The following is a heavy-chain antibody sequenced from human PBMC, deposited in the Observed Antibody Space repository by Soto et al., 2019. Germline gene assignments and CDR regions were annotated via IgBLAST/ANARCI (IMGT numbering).Heavy chain of an antibody. CDR2: INAGNGNT. CDR1: GDTFTSYA. V-gene: IGHV1-3*01. D-gene: IGHD6-25*01. CDR3: ARGRPWYSSGSFEF. Sequence: ASVNVSCKAAGDTFTSYAMHWVRQAPGERLEWMGWINAGNGNTKYSQKFQGRVTITRDTSASTAYMELSSLRSEDTPVYYCARGRPWYSSGSFEFWGQEPLVSVS. J-gene: IGHJ4*02.